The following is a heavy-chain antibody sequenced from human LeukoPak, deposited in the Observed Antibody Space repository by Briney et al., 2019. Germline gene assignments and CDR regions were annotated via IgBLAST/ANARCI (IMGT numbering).Heavy chain of an antibody. CDR1: GFSIRSYW. J-gene: IGHJ4*02. D-gene: IGHD3-22*01. CDR2: IKDDGSET. CDR3: ARVVMDGESRYRHFDN. Sequence: GGSLRLSCVASGFSIRSYWMSWVRQAPGKGLEWVANIKDDGSETFYVDSVKGRFTISRDYAKNSLHLQMNSLRVEDTAVFYCARVVMDGESRYRHFDNWGQGSLVTVSA. V-gene: IGHV3-7*01.